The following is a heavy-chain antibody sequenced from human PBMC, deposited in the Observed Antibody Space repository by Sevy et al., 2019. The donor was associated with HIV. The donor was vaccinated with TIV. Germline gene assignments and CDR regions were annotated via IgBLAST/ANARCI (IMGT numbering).Heavy chain of an antibody. CDR3: AREIGGIQLRRLGGVFDY. CDR1: GYTFTSYY. D-gene: IGHD5-18*01. CDR2: INPSGGST. Sequence: ASVKVSCKASGYTFTSYYMHWVRQAPGQGLEWMGIINPSGGSTSYAQKFQGRVTMTRDTSTSTVYMDLSSLRSEDTAVYYCAREIGGIQLRRLGGVFDYWGQGTLVTVSS. V-gene: IGHV1-46*01. J-gene: IGHJ4*02.